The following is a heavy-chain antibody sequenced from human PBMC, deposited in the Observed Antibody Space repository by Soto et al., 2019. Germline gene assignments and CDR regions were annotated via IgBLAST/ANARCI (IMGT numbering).Heavy chain of an antibody. CDR3: VNTGYSYDPFAY. V-gene: IGHV2-5*01. D-gene: IGHD5-18*01. CDR2: IFWNDDD. Sequence: QITLKESGPALVKPTQTLTLTCTFSGFSLTTYGVGVGCIRQPPGKALEWLALIFWNDDDRYSPSLKSRLTIAKETSKNQVVFTMTNIDPVDTATYFCVNTGYSYDPFAYWGRGTLVTVSS. J-gene: IGHJ4*02. CDR1: GFSLTTYGVG.